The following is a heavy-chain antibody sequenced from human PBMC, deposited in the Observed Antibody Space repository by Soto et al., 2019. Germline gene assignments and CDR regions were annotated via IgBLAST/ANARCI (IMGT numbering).Heavy chain of an antibody. D-gene: IGHD3-10*01. CDR2: IIPIFGTA. Sequence: QVQLVQSGAEVKKPGSSVKVSCKASGGTFSSYAISWVRQAPGQGLEWMGGIIPIFGTANYAQKFQGRVTITADESTSTAYMELSSLRSEDTAVYYCAREMGYYGSGSHLGYWFDPWGQGTLVTVSS. J-gene: IGHJ5*02. V-gene: IGHV1-69*01. CDR3: AREMGYYGSGSHLGYWFDP. CDR1: GGTFSSYA.